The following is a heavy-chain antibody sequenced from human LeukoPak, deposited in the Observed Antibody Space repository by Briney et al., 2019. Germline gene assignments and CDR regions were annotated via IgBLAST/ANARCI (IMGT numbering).Heavy chain of an antibody. J-gene: IGHJ4*02. CDR1: GGSISSYY. CDR2: IYYSGSS. D-gene: IGHD5-12*01. CDR3: ARGPGGQDSGYDWDY. V-gene: IGHV4-59*01. Sequence: SETLSLTCTVSGGSISSYYWSWIRQPPGKGLEWIGYIYYSGSSSYNPSLKSRVTMSADTSKNQFSLKLSSVTAADTAVYYCARGPGGQDSGYDWDYWGQGTLVTVSS.